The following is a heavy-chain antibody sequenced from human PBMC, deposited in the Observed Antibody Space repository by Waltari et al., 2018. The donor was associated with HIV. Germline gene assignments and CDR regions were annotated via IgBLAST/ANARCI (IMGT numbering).Heavy chain of an antibody. V-gene: IGHV1-8*01. J-gene: IGHJ4*02. Sequence: QVLLVQSGAEVKKPGASVQFSYKASVYPFTTHHINRVRQATGQGLEWMGWMTPNSGKTGYAQKFQGRVTMTRNTSISTAYMELSSLRSDDTAVYYCARGGYTYGDDYWGQGTLVTVSS. CDR3: ARGGYTYGDDY. D-gene: IGHD5-18*01. CDR2: MTPNSGKT. CDR1: VYPFTTHH.